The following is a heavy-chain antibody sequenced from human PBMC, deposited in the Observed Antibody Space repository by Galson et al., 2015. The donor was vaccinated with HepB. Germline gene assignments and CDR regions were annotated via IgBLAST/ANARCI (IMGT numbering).Heavy chain of an antibody. D-gene: IGHD3-16*01. J-gene: IGHJ4*02. CDR1: GFTFSSHA. CDR3: AQGVFQIRWGRGGF. CDR2: ISGSGGST. Sequence: SLRLSCAASGFTFSSHAMTWVRQAQGKGLEWVSGISGSGGSTYYADSVKGRFTISRVNSKSTLYLQMDSLRVDDTAVYYCAQGVFQIRWGRGGFWGQGSLVGVSS. V-gene: IGHV3-23*01.